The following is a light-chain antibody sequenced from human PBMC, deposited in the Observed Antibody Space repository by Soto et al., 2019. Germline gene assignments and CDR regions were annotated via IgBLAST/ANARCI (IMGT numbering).Light chain of an antibody. Sequence: EIVLTQSPATLSLSPGERATLSCRASQSVSSYLAWYQQKPSQPPRLLIYDASNRATGIPARFSGSGSGTDFTLTISSLEHEDFAVYYCQQRSIWPWTFGQGTKVEIK. CDR2: DAS. CDR3: QQRSIWPWT. CDR1: QSVSSY. V-gene: IGKV3-11*01. J-gene: IGKJ1*01.